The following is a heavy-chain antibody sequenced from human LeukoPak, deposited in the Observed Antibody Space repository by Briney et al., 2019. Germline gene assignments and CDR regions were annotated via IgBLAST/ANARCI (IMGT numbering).Heavy chain of an antibody. J-gene: IGHJ3*02. D-gene: IGHD7-27*01. Sequence: SETLSLTCTVSGGSISSYYWSWIRQPPGKGLEWIGYIYYSGSTNYNPSLKSRVTISVDTSKNQFSLKLSSVTAADTAVYYCARELTGDGAFDIWGQGTMVTVSS. V-gene: IGHV4-59*01. CDR3: ARELTGDGAFDI. CDR2: IYYSGST. CDR1: GGSISSYY.